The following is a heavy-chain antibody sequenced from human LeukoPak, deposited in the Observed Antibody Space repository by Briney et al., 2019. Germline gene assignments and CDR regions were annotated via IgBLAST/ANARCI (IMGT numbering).Heavy chain of an antibody. CDR3: ARAAAGYYFDY. V-gene: IGHV3-7*05. D-gene: IGHD6-13*01. CDR2: IQKDGSEK. J-gene: IGHJ4*02. Sequence: GGSLRLSCAASGFSFTTYWMTWVRQAPGKGLERVANIQKDGSEKNYVESVKGRFTISRDNAENSLYLQMNSLRAEDTAVYYCARAAAGYYFDYWGQGTLVTVSS. CDR1: GFSFTTYW.